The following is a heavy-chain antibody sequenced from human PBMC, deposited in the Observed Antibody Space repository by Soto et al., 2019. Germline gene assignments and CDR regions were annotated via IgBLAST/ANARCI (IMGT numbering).Heavy chain of an antibody. CDR3: ARGHSSYRTGDY. CDR1: DSPISNYY. CDR2: IYYTGTT. Sequence: SETLSLTCTVSDSPISNYYWGWFRQPPGLGLEWVGYIYYTGTTTYNPSLKSRVTISVDTSKNQFSLKLSSVTAADTAVYYCARGHSSYRTGDYWGQGTLVTVSS. V-gene: IGHV4-59*01. J-gene: IGHJ4*02. D-gene: IGHD6-6*01.